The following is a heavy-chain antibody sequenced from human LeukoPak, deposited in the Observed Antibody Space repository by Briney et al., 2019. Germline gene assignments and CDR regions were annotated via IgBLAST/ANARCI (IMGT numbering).Heavy chain of an antibody. CDR2: IHYSGYI. J-gene: IGHJ4*02. D-gene: IGHD2-15*01. CDR1: GGSIGSYY. Sequence: KSSETLSLTCSVSGGSIGSYYWNWIRQPPGKGLEWIGCIHYSGYISYNPSLESRVTISADTSKDQFSLKMRSVTAADTAVYYCVIGVGWQPDYWGQGALVTVSS. V-gene: IGHV4-59*01. CDR3: VIGVGWQPDY.